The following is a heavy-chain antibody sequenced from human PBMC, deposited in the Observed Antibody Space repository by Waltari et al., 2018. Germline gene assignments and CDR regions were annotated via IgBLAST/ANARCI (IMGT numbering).Heavy chain of an antibody. D-gene: IGHD3-10*01. CDR2: IKQDGSEQ. Sequence: EVQLVESGGGLVQPGGSLRLSCAASRFIFSNYWMSWVRQAPGKGLEWVANIKQDGSEQYYWDSVKGRFTISRDNAKNSLYLQMNSLRAEDTALYYCARGEPSGSYVFDSWGQGTLVTVSS. J-gene: IGHJ4*02. CDR1: RFIFSNYW. V-gene: IGHV3-7*01. CDR3: ARGEPSGSYVFDS.